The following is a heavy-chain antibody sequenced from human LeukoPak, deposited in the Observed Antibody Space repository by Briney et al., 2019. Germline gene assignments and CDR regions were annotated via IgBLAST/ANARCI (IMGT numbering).Heavy chain of an antibody. Sequence: ASETLSLTCTVSGGSISRSGYYWVWVRQPPEKGLEWIGNIYDAGNTYNNPSLRSRVTISVDTSKNQFSLKLSSVTAADTAVYYCARDTGAPYSSGWYWGPVAFDIWGQGTMVTVSS. D-gene: IGHD6-19*01. V-gene: IGHV4-39*02. CDR2: IYDAGNT. CDR1: GGSISRSGYY. J-gene: IGHJ3*02. CDR3: ARDTGAPYSSGWYWGPVAFDI.